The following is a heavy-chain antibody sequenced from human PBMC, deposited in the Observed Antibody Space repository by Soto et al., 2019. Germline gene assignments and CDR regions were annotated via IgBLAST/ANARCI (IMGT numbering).Heavy chain of an antibody. CDR1: GGSFRGYY. V-gene: IGHV4-34*01. Sequence: QVQLQQWGAGLLKPSETLSLTCAVYGGSFRGYYWSWIRQPPGKGLEWIGEINHSGSTNYNPSLKSRVTISVVTSKNQFSLKLSAVTAADTAVYYCARVTGRYYYGMDVWGQGTTVTVSS. J-gene: IGHJ6*02. CDR3: ARVTGRYYYGMDV. CDR2: INHSGST.